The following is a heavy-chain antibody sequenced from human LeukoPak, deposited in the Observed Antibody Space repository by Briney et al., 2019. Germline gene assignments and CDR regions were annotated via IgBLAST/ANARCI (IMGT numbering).Heavy chain of an antibody. CDR3: ARAGGITGTTGYYYYYMDV. D-gene: IGHD1-7*01. Sequence: SVKVSCKAAGGTFSSCAISWVRQAPGQGLEWMGGIIPIFGTANYAQKSQGRVTITADESTSTAYMELSSLRSEDTAVYYCARAGGITGTTGYYYYYMDVWGKGTTVTVSS. CDR1: GGTFSSCA. CDR2: IIPIFGTA. V-gene: IGHV1-69*13. J-gene: IGHJ6*03.